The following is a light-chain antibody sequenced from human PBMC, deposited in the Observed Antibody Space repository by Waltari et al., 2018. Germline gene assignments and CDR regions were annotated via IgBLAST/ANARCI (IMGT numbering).Light chain of an antibody. CDR1: QSVSSS. CDR3: QLRTNLMFT. V-gene: IGKV3-11*01. Sequence: EIVLTQSPATLSLPPGARATLSCRASQSVSSSLAWYQQTPGQAPRLLIYDASNRATGIPARFSGSRSGTDFTLTISSLEPEDFTVYYCQLRTNLMFTFGQGSKLEI. J-gene: IGKJ2*01. CDR2: DAS.